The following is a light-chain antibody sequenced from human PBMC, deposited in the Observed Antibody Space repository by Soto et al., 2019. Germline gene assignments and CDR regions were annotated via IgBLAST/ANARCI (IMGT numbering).Light chain of an antibody. CDR1: QSVLYSSNNKNY. V-gene: IGKV4-1*01. CDR2: WAS. Sequence: DAVMTQSPDSLAVSLGERATINCKSSQSVLYSSNNKNYLSWYQQKPGQPPKLLIYWASTRESGVPDRFSGSGSGTDFTLHSRSLQAEDVAVYYCQQYYTVPWTFGQGTKVEIK. J-gene: IGKJ1*01. CDR3: QQYYTVPWT.